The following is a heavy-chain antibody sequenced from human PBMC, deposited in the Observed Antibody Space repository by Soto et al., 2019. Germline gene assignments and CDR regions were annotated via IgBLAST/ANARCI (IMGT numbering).Heavy chain of an antibody. Sequence: QVQLQESGPGLVKPSQTLCLTCTVSGGSISSGGYYWSWIRQHPGKGLEWIGYIYYSGSTYYNPSPKGRVTISVDTFKNQFSLKLSSVTAADTAVYYCARDSSGYSGYDWGQGTLVTVSS. CDR3: ARDSSGYSGYD. D-gene: IGHD3-22*01. J-gene: IGHJ4*02. V-gene: IGHV4-31*03. CDR2: IYYSGST. CDR1: GGSISSGGYY.